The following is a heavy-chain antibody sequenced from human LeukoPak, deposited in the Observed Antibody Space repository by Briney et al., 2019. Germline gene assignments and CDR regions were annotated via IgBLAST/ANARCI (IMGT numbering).Heavy chain of an antibody. CDR1: GGSISSGGYS. CDR2: IYHSGST. Sequence: SETLSLTCAVSGGSISSGGYSWSWIRQPPGKGLEWIGYIYHSGSTYYSPSLKSRVTISVDRSKNQFSLKLSSVTAADTAVYYCARTTVTTPPNWFDPWGQGTLVTVSS. D-gene: IGHD4-17*01. CDR3: ARTTVTTPPNWFDP. V-gene: IGHV4-30-2*01. J-gene: IGHJ5*02.